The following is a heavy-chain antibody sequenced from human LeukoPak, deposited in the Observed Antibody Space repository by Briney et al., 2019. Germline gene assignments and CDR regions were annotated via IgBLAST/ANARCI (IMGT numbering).Heavy chain of an antibody. Sequence: GGSLRLSCAASGFTFDDYAMHWVRQAPGKGLEWVSGISWNSGNIGYAESVKGRFTISRENAKKTLYLQMNSLRAEDTALYYCAKDNRDAMFRGLIIGYWGQGTLVTVSA. CDR3: AKDNRDAMFRGLIIGY. J-gene: IGHJ4*02. CDR1: GFTFDDYA. CDR2: ISWNSGNI. V-gene: IGHV3-9*01. D-gene: IGHD3-10*01.